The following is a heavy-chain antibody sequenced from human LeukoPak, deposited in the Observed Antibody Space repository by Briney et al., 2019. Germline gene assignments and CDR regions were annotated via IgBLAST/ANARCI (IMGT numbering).Heavy chain of an antibody. CDR1: GFTFSSYA. Sequence: GGSLRLSCAASGFTFSSYAMSWVRQAPGKGLEWVSAISGSGGSTYYADSVKGRFTISRDNSKNTLYLQMNSLRAEATAVYYCAKAASPIVVVPAAIYFDYWGQGTLVTVSS. J-gene: IGHJ4*02. V-gene: IGHV3-23*01. CDR2: ISGSGGST. D-gene: IGHD2-2*01. CDR3: AKAASPIVVVPAAIYFDY.